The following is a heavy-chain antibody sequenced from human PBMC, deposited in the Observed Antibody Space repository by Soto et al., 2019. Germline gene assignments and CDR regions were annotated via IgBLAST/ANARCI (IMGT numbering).Heavy chain of an antibody. D-gene: IGHD3-22*01. J-gene: IGHJ3*02. CDR3: ARARYYYDSSGPAVDAFDI. CDR2: IYYSGST. Sequence: PSETLSLTCAVSGGSISSGGYYWSWIRQHPGKGLEWIGYIYYSGSTYYNPSLKSRVTISVDTSKNQFSLKLSSVTAADTAVYYCARARYYYDSSGPAVDAFDIWGQGTMVTVSS. CDR1: GGSISSGGYY. V-gene: IGHV4-31*11.